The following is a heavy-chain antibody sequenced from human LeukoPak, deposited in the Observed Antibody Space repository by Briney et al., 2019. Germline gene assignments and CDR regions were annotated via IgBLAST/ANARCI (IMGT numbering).Heavy chain of an antibody. V-gene: IGHV4-39*01. CDR3: ARSSEGRYYYDSSGFSYYYYYYMDV. CDR1: GGSISSSSYY. Sequence: TSETLSLTCTVSGGSISSSSYYWGWIRQPPGKGLEWIGSIYYSGSTYYNPSLKSRVTVFVDMSKNQFSLKLSSVTAADTAVYYCARSSEGRYYYDSSGFSYYYYYYMDVWGKGTTVTISS. CDR2: IYYSGST. J-gene: IGHJ6*03. D-gene: IGHD3-22*01.